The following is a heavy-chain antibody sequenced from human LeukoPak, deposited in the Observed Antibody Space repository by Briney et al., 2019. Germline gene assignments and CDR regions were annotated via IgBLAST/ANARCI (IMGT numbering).Heavy chain of an antibody. Sequence: ASVKVSCKASGYTFTSYGISWVRHAPGQGLEWMGWISAYNGNTNYAQKLQVRVTMTTDTSTSTAYMELRSLRSDDTAVYYCARGRGITFGGVIVNLYFDYWGQGTLVTVSS. CDR2: ISAYNGNT. V-gene: IGHV1-18*01. D-gene: IGHD3-16*02. CDR3: ARGRGITFGGVIVNLYFDY. CDR1: GYTFTSYG. J-gene: IGHJ4*02.